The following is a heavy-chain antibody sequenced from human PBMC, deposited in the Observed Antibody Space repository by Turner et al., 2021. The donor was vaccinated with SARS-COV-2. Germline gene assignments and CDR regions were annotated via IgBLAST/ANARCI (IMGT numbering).Heavy chain of an antibody. D-gene: IGHD5-18*01. V-gene: IGHV4-39*01. Sequence: QLQLPESGPGLVKPSETLYLTCTVSGGSISSSSYYWGWIRQPPGKGLEWIGNIYYSGITYYIPSLKSRVTISVDTSKNQFSLKLSSVTAADTAVYYCARLMDTAMDYYGMDVWGQGTTVTVSS. CDR2: IYYSGIT. J-gene: IGHJ6*02. CDR3: ARLMDTAMDYYGMDV. CDR1: GGSISSSSYY.